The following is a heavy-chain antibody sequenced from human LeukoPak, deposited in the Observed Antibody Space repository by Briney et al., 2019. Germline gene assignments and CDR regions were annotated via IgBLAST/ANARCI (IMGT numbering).Heavy chain of an antibody. CDR3: AKDRGNRDRIYDY. Sequence: PGGSLRLSCAASGLTFSSYAMSWVRQAPGKGLEWVSAISGSGGSTYYADSVKGRFTISRDNSKNTLYLQMNSLRAEDTAVYYCAKDRGNRDRIYDYWGQGTLVTVSS. CDR2: ISGSGGST. V-gene: IGHV3-23*01. J-gene: IGHJ4*02. CDR1: GLTFSSYA.